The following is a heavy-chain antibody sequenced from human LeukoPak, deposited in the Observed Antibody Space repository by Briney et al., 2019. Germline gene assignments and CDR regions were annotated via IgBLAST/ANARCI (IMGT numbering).Heavy chain of an antibody. V-gene: IGHV4-61*02. Sequence: SQTLSLTCTVSGGSISSGTYYWSWIRQPAGKGLEWIGRIYISGSTNYNPSLKGRVTITLDTSNNQFSLKLSSVTAADTAVYYCARDRENTSGWQGWFDPWGQGTLVTVSS. J-gene: IGHJ5*02. CDR1: GGSISSGTYY. CDR2: IYISGST. CDR3: ARDRENTSGWQGWFDP. D-gene: IGHD6-19*01.